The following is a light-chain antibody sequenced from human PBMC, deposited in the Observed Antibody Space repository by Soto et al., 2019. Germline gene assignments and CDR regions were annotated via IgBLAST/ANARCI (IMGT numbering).Light chain of an antibody. CDR2: SNN. CDR1: SSNIGAGYD. Sequence: QSVLTQPPSVSGAPGQRVTISCAGGSSNIGAGYDVHWYQQLPRAAPRLLIFSNNNRPSGVPDRFSGSKSGTSASLAITGLQAEDEADYYCQSYDTGLSASVFGGGTQLTVL. V-gene: IGLV1-40*01. CDR3: QSYDTGLSASV. J-gene: IGLJ2*01.